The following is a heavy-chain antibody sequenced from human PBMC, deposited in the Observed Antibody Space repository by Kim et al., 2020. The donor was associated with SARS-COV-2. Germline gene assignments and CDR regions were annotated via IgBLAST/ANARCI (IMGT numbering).Heavy chain of an antibody. J-gene: IGHJ4*01. CDR2: IRSRVSAETT. V-gene: IGHV3-23*01. D-gene: IGHD3-10*01. CDR3: AEVRGGSACPVFDH. Sequence: GGSLRLSCAASGFTLSNNVMSWVRQAPGRGLEWVSTIRSRVSAETTYYADPVNGRFTISRDISKNTLYLELNRLRADDTALYYCAEVRGGSACPVFDHWG. CDR1: GFTLSNNV.